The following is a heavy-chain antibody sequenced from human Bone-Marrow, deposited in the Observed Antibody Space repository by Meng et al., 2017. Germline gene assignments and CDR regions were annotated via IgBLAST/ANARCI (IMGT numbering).Heavy chain of an antibody. Sequence: VQLVESGGGLVQPGGSLRLSCAASGFTFSSYAMHWVRQAPGKGLEWVAVISSDGTKKYYADSVKGRFTISRDNSKNTLYLQINSLRAEDTAVYYCAYDSFGYSFDYWGQGTLVTVSS. CDR3: AYDSFGYSFDY. CDR2: ISSDGTKK. D-gene: IGHD3-22*01. J-gene: IGHJ4*02. CDR1: GFTFSSYA. V-gene: IGHV3-30-3*01.